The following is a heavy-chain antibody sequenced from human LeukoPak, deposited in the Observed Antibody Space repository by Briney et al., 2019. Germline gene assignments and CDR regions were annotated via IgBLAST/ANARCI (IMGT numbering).Heavy chain of an antibody. D-gene: IGHD3-9*01. CDR2: ITNSGTTI. CDR1: GFTFTDYY. CDR3: ARDGHYDILTGYFQD. Sequence: PGGSLRLSCAASGFTFTDYYMSWIRQAPGKGLEWVSYITNSGTTIYYADSVKGRFTVSRDNAKNSLYLQMNSLRAEDTAVYYCARDGHYDILTGYFQDWGQGTLVTVSS. J-gene: IGHJ1*01. V-gene: IGHV3-11*01.